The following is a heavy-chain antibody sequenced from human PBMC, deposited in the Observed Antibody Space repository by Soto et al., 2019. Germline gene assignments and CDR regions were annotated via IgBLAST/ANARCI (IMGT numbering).Heavy chain of an antibody. CDR2: ISYDGSNK. CDR1: GFAFSSYA. Sequence: QVQLVESGGGVVQPGRSLRLSCAASGFAFSSYAMHWVRQAPGKGLEWVAVISYDGSNKYYADSVKGRFTISRDNSKNTLYLQRNSLRAEDTAVYYWARDLSGSGVWGQGTLVTVSS. CDR3: ARDLSGSGV. V-gene: IGHV3-30-3*01. J-gene: IGHJ4*02. D-gene: IGHD3-10*01.